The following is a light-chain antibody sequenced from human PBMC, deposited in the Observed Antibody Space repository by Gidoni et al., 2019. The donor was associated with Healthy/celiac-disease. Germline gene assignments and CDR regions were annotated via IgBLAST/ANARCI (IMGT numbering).Light chain of an antibody. CDR2: AAS. CDR3: QQYYSYPQT. V-gene: IGKV1-8*01. J-gene: IGKJ1*01. CDR1: QGISSY. Sequence: AIRMTQSPSSLSASTGDRVTITCRASQGISSYLAWYQQKPGKAPKLLIYAASTFQSGVPSRFIGGGSGTDFSLTISCLQSEDFATSYCQQYYSYPQTFGQGTKVEIK.